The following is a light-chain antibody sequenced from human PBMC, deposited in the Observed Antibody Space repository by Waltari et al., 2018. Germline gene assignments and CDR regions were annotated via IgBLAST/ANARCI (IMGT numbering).Light chain of an antibody. CDR1: SLRLFY. Sequence: SSELTQEPDVSVALGQTVNITCLGDSLRLFYASWYQQAPRQAPRLVIYRKNERPSGIPGRFPASYSGDTSSLIITGAQTEDEGHYYCSSRDTDGKHWVFGGGTKLTV. J-gene: IGLJ3*02. V-gene: IGLV3-19*01. CDR3: SSRDTDGKHWV. CDR2: RKN.